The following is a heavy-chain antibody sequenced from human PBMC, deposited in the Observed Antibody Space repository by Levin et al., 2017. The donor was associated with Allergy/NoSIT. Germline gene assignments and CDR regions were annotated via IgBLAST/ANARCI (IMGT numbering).Heavy chain of an antibody. Sequence: LSLTCAASGFTFSSYAMSWVRQAPGKGLEWVSAISGSGGSTYYADSVKGRFTISRDNSKNTLYLQMNSLRAEDTSVYYCAKDSSSWYLWGQGTLVTVSS. V-gene: IGHV3-23*01. J-gene: IGHJ5*02. CDR2: ISGSGGST. CDR1: GFTFSSYA. D-gene: IGHD6-13*01. CDR3: AKDSSSWYL.